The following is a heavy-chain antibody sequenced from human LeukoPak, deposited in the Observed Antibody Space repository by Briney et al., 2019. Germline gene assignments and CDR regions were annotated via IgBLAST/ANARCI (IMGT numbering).Heavy chain of an antibody. CDR3: ARALYTSRSYLATFSPTNFDY. J-gene: IGHJ4*02. D-gene: IGHD6-13*01. Sequence: ASVKVSCKASGYTFTDYYMHWVRQAPGQGLEGMGWINPNTGGTNYAQKFQGRVTMTRDTSISTPYMELSWLRSDDTAVYYCARALYTSRSYLATFSPTNFDYWGQGTLVTVSS. V-gene: IGHV1-2*02. CDR2: INPNTGGT. CDR1: GYTFTDYY.